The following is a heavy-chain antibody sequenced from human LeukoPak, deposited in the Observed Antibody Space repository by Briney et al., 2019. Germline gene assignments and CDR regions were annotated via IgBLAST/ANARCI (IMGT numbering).Heavy chain of an antibody. J-gene: IGHJ4*02. D-gene: IGHD2-15*01. Sequence: ASVKVSCKASGYTFTSYGISWVRQAPGQGLEWMGWISAYNGNTNYAQKLQGRVTMTTDTSTSTAYMELRSLRSDDTAVYYCARALRGYCSGGSCAVDYWGQGTLVTVSS. CDR2: ISAYNGNT. CDR1: GYTFTSYG. CDR3: ARALRGYCSGGSCAVDY. V-gene: IGHV1-18*01.